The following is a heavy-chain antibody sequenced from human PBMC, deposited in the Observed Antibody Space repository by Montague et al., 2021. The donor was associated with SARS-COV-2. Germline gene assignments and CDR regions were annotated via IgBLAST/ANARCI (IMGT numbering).Heavy chain of an antibody. CDR3: ARSGGQLLLWGYYFDY. CDR2: IYYSGST. D-gene: IGHD6-19*01. V-gene: IGHV4-39*01. CDR1: GGSISSSSYY. J-gene: IGHJ4*02. Sequence: SETLSLTCTVSGGSISSSSYYWGWIRQPPGKGLEWIGSIYYSGSTYYNPSLKSRVTISVDTSKNQFSLKLSSVTAADTAVYYCARSGGQLLLWGYYFDYWGQGTLVTVSS.